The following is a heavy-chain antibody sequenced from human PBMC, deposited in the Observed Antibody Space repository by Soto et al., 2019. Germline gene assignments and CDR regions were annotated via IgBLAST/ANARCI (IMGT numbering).Heavy chain of an antibody. CDR3: IAPDEFWSRLQYYYYYGMDV. D-gene: IGHD3-3*01. J-gene: IGHJ6*02. V-gene: IGHV3-15*01. CDR2: SKTTTDGGTT. CDR1: SFSFSTAW. Sequence: GGALSLFCPASSFSFSTAWMSWVRHAAGKWMKWVGLSKTTTDGGTTDYAAPVKGRFSILKDDSKNTVYLQMNSLKTEDTGLYYCIAPDEFWSRLQYYYYYGMDVWGQGTTVTVSS.